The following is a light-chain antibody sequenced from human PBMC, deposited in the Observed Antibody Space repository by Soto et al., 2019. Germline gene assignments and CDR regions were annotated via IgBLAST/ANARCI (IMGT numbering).Light chain of an antibody. CDR1: QNINSY. CDR2: ATS. V-gene: IGKV3-11*01. J-gene: IGKJ3*01. Sequence: IVLTQSTCTLSLSPGERIALSWRASQNINSYLAWYQQKPGQAPRLLIYATSNRATGIPARFSGSGSGTDFTLSISSLEPEDFAVYYCQQRSSWPFTFGPGTKVD. CDR3: QQRSSWPFT.